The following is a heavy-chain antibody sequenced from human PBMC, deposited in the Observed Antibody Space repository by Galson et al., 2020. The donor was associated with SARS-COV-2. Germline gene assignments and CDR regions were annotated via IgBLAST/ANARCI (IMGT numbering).Heavy chain of an antibody. CDR3: AKDDYVWGSYRYRGFNGFDP. V-gene: IGHV3-30*18. Sequence: TGGSLRLSCAASGFTFSSYGMHWVRQAPGKGLEWVAVISYDGSNKYYADSVKGRFTISRDNSKNTLYLQMNSLRAEDTAVYYCAKDDYVWGSYRYRGFNGFDPWGQGTLVTVSS. J-gene: IGHJ5*02. CDR1: GFTFSSYG. CDR2: ISYDGSNK. D-gene: IGHD3-16*02.